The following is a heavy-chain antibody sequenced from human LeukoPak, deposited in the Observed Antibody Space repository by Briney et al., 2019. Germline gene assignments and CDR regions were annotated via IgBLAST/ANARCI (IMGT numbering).Heavy chain of an antibody. D-gene: IGHD4-11*01. CDR3: AREGGDVRTTYYYYGMDV. CDR2: IIPIFGTA. Sequence: SVKVSCKASGGTFSSYAISWVRQAPGQGLEWMGGIIPIFGTANYAQKIQGRVTITADKSTSTAYMELSSLRSGDTAVYYCAREGGDVRTTYYYYGMDVWGKGTTVTVSS. V-gene: IGHV1-69*06. CDR1: GGTFSSYA. J-gene: IGHJ6*04.